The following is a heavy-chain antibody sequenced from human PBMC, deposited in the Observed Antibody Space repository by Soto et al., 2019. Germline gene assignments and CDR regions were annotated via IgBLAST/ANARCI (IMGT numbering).Heavy chain of an antibody. J-gene: IGHJ6*03. Sequence: SETLSLTCTVSGGSISSSSYYWGWIRQPPGKGLEWIESIYYSGSTYYNPSLKSRVTISVDTSKNQFSLKLSSVTAADTAVYYCASHQVEQQLDESYYYYYYMDVWGKGTTVTVSS. CDR2: IYYSGST. V-gene: IGHV4-39*01. CDR1: GGSISSSSYY. D-gene: IGHD6-13*01. CDR3: ASHQVEQQLDESYYYYYYMDV.